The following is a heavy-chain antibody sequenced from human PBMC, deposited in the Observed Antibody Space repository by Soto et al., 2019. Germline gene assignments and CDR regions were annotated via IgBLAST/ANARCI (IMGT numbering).Heavy chain of an antibody. D-gene: IGHD6-13*01. J-gene: IGHJ4*02. CDR2: ISYDGSNK. CDR3: ASETPSPAAAGSGLDY. V-gene: IGHV3-30-3*01. Sequence: GGSLRLSCAASGFTFSSYAMHWVRQAPGKGLEWVAVISYDGSNKYYADSVKGRFTISRDNSKNTLYLQMNSLRAEDTAVYYCASETPSPAAAGSGLDYWGQGTLVTVSS. CDR1: GFTFSSYA.